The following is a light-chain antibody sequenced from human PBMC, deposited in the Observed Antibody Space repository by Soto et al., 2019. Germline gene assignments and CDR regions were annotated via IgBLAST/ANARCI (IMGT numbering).Light chain of an antibody. CDR3: QQYNSYPIT. V-gene: IGKV3-15*01. CDR1: QSVSIN. CDR2: GVS. Sequence: EIVMTQSPATLSVSPVEIATLSFMASQSVSINLAWYQQRPGQAPRLLIYGVSARATGIPARFSGSGSGTDFTLTISSLQPDDFATYYCQQYNSYPITCGQGTRLEIK. J-gene: IGKJ5*01.